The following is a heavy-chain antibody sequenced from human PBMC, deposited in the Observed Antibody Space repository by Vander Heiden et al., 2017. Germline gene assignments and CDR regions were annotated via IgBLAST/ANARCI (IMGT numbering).Heavy chain of an antibody. D-gene: IGHD2-2*01. CDR2: IYTSGST. V-gene: IGHV4-4*07. Sequence: QVQLQESGPGLVKPSETLSLTCTVSGGSIRRYYWRWIRQPAGKGLEWIGRIYTSGSTNYNPSLKSRVTMSVDTSKNQFSLKLSSVTAADTAVYYCARDPMAYCSSTSCTSYYYGMDVWGQGTTVTVSS. J-gene: IGHJ6*02. CDR3: ARDPMAYCSSTSCTSYYYGMDV. CDR1: GGSIRRYY.